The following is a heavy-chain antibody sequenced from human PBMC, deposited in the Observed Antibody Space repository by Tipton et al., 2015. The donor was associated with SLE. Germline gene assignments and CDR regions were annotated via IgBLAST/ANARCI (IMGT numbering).Heavy chain of an antibody. CDR1: GGSIRSYY. Sequence: LRLSCTVSGGSIRSYYWTWIRQPPGKRLEWIAYIYHSGITNYNPSLQSRVTISVDRSTNQFSLKLTSVTAADTAVYYCARGPPFMEWERNWFDPWGQGTQVTVSS. D-gene: IGHD3-3*02. CDR2: IYHSGIT. V-gene: IGHV4-59*01. CDR3: ARGPPFMEWERNWFDP. J-gene: IGHJ5*02.